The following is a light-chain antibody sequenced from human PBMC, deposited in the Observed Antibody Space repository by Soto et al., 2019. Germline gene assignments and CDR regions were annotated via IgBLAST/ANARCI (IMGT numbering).Light chain of an antibody. CDR1: QSVSSSY. V-gene: IGKV3-20*01. CDR3: QHYNNWPLT. Sequence: EIVLTQSPGTLSLSPWERATLSCRASQSVSSSYLAWYQQKPGQAPRLLIYGASSRATGIPDRFSGSGSGTDFTLTISRLEPEDFAVYYCQHYNNWPLTFGGGTKVDI. J-gene: IGKJ4*01. CDR2: GAS.